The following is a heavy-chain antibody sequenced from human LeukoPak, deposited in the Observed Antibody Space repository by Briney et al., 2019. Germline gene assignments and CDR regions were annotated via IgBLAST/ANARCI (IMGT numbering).Heavy chain of an antibody. J-gene: IGHJ4*02. CDR2: IKQDGSEK. CDR1: GFTFSSYW. V-gene: IGHV3-7*03. D-gene: IGHD3-10*01. Sequence: GGSLRLSCAASGFTFSSYWMSWVRQAPGKGLEWVANIKQDGSEKYYVDSVKGRFTISRDNAKNSLYLQVNSLRAEDTAVYYCARDEFWFLYYFDYWGQGTLVTVSS. CDR3: ARDEFWFLYYFDY.